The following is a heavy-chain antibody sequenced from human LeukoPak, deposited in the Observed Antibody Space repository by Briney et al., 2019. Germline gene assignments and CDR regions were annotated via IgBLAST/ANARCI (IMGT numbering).Heavy chain of an antibody. V-gene: IGHV4-59*12. CDR3: ARLHYYGSGSLD. CDR1: GGSMSTYY. CDR2: IYYSGST. D-gene: IGHD3-10*01. Sequence: SETLSLTCTVSGGSMSTYYWNWIRQPPGKGLEWIGYIYYSGSTNYNPSLKSRVTISVDTSKNQFSLKLSSVTAADTAVYYCARLHYYGSGSLDWGQGTLVTVSS. J-gene: IGHJ4*02.